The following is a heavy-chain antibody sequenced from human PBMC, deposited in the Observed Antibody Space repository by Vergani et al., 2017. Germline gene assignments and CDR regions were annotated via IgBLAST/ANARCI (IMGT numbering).Heavy chain of an antibody. V-gene: IGHV2-5*02. CDR1: GFSLSTSGVG. CDR2: IYWDDDK. D-gene: IGHD1-14*01. J-gene: IGHJ4*02. Sequence: QITLKESGPTLVKPTQTLTLTCTFSGFSLSTSGVGVGWIRQPPGKALEWLALIYWDDDKRYSPSLKSRITITKETYKNQVALTMTNMDTVDTGTYYCSHSQKPTSFDYWGQGTLVTVYS. CDR3: SHSQKPTSFDY.